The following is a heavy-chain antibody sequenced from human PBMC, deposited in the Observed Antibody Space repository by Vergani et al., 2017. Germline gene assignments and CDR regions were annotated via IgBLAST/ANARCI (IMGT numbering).Heavy chain of an antibody. CDR2: IYTSGST. V-gene: IGHV4-61*02. J-gene: IGHJ6*02. CDR1: GGSISSGSYY. D-gene: IGHD2-2*02. Sequence: QVQLQESGPGLVKPSQTLSLTCTVSGGSISSGSYYWSWIRQPAGKGLEWIGRIYTSGSTNYNPSLKSRVTISVDTSKNQFSLKLSSVTAADTAVYYCARDRDIVVVPAAKPYYYYYYGMDVWGQGTMVTVSS. CDR3: ARDRDIVVVPAAKPYYYYYYGMDV.